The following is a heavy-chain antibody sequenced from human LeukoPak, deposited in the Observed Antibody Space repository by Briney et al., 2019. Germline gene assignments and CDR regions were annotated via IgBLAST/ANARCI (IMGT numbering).Heavy chain of an antibody. J-gene: IGHJ5*02. Sequence: ESGPTLVNPTPTLTLTCTFSGFALSTSGVGVGWIRQPPGKALEWLALIYWDDDKRYSPSLKNRLTITKDPSKSQVVLTMTNMDPVDTATYYCVRRHYQLGFAPWGQGTLVTVS. V-gene: IGHV2-5*02. CDR3: VRRHYQLGFAP. CDR1: GFALSTSGVG. D-gene: IGHD1-1*01. CDR2: IYWDDDK.